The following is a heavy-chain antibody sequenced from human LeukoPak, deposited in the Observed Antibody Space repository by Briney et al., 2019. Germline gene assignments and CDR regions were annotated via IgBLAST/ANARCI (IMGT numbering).Heavy chain of an antibody. D-gene: IGHD3-22*01. Sequence: GGSLRLSCAASGFTVSSNYMSWVRQAPGKGLEWVSVIYSGGSTYYADFVKGRFTISRDNSKSTLYLQMNSLRAEDTAVYYCASGIYYDSSRGYFDYWGQGTLVTVSS. CDR3: ASGIYYDSSRGYFDY. CDR2: IYSGGST. V-gene: IGHV3-53*01. J-gene: IGHJ4*02. CDR1: GFTVSSNY.